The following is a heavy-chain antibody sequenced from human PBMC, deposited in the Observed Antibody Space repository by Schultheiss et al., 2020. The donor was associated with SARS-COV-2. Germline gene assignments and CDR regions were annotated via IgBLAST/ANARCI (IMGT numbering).Heavy chain of an antibody. Sequence: GESLKISCAASGFTFSDYYMSWIRQAPGKGLEWVSYISSSGSTIYYADSVKGRFTISRDNAKNSLYLQMNSLRAEDTAVYYCALPRYCSSTSCAPFDYWGQGTLVTVSS. V-gene: IGHV3-11*01. CDR2: ISSSGSTI. CDR3: ALPRYCSSTSCAPFDY. J-gene: IGHJ4*02. D-gene: IGHD2-2*01. CDR1: GFTFSDYY.